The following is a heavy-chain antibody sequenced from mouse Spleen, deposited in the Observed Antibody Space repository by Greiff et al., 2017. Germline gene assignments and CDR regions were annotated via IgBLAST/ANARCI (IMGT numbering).Heavy chain of an antibody. J-gene: IGHJ4*01. CDR2: ISSGGSYT. CDR1: GFTFSSYG. CDR3: ASGITTVPYYYAMDY. Sequence: EVKLQESGGDLVKPGGSLKLSCAASGFTFSSYGMSWVRQTPDKRLEWVATISSGGSYTYYPDSVKGRFTISRDNAKNTLYLQMSSLKSEDTAMYYCASGITTVPYYYAMDYWGQGTSVTGSS. D-gene: IGHD1-1*01. V-gene: IGHV5-6*01.